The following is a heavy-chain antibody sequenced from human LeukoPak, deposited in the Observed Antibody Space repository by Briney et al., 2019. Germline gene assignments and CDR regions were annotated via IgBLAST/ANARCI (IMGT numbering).Heavy chain of an antibody. CDR1: GFSFSNYW. J-gene: IGHJ4*02. Sequence: GGSLRLSCAASGFSFSNYWIHWVRQVPGKGLVWVSHLNPDGTDTYYADSVKGRFTVSRDYARNTFYLQMNSLRAEDTAVYYCVGSHVAAYWGQGTLVTVSS. CDR3: VGSHVAAY. CDR2: LNPDGTDT. D-gene: IGHD3-10*01. V-gene: IGHV3-74*01.